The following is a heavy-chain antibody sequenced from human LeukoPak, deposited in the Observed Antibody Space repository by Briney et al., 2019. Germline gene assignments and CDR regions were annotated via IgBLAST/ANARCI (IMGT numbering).Heavy chain of an antibody. D-gene: IGHD3-22*01. CDR2: ISDTGGRT. Sequence: GGSLRLSCAVSGITLSNYGMTWVRQAPGKGLEWVAGISDTGGRTNYADSVEGRFTISRDNPKNTLYLQMNSLRAEDTAVYFCAKRGVVIRVILVGFHKEAYYFDSWGQGALVTVSS. J-gene: IGHJ4*02. CDR1: GITLSNYG. V-gene: IGHV3-23*01. CDR3: AKRGVVIRVILVGFHKEAYYFDS.